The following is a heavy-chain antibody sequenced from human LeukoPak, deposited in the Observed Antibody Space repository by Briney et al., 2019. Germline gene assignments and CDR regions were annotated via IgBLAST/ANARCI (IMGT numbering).Heavy chain of an antibody. CDR3: AKDMGIAAAGTYLDY. CDR2: ISWDGGST. J-gene: IGHJ4*02. Sequence: GGSLRLSCAASGFTFDDYTMHWVRQAPGKGLEWVSLISWDGGSTYYADSVKGRFTVSRDNSKNSLYLQMSSLRTEDTALYYCAKDMGIAAAGTYLDYWGQGTLVTVSS. D-gene: IGHD6-13*01. V-gene: IGHV3-43*01. CDR1: GFTFDDYT.